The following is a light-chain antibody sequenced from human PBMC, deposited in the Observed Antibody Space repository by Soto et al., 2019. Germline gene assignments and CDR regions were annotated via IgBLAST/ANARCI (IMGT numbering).Light chain of an antibody. CDR1: QGISSY. V-gene: IGKV1-9*01. CDR3: QQYNSRRT. Sequence: IQLTQSPSSLSASVGDRVTITCRASQGISSYLAWYQQKPGKAPKLLIYAASTLQSGVPSRFSGSGSGREFTLTISSLQPDDFGTYYCQQYNSRRTFGQGTKVDIK. J-gene: IGKJ1*01. CDR2: AAS.